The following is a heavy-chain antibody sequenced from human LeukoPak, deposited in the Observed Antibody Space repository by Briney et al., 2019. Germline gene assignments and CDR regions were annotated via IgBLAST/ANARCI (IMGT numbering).Heavy chain of an antibody. CDR2: ISSTGGYA. CDR1: GFIFRNYD. J-gene: IGHJ4*02. CDR3: AKAPDIGYFDY. V-gene: IGHV3-23*01. Sequence: GGSLRLSCEVSGFIFRNYDMTWVRQIPGKGLEWVASISSTGGYAPHADSVKGRFTISRDNSNNMLYLQMNSLRAEDTAVYYCAKAPDIGYFDYWGQGTLVTVSS.